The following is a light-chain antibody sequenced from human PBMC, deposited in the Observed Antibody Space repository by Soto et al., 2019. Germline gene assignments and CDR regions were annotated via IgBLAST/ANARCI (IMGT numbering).Light chain of an antibody. CDR3: SSYSDSDTKV. CDR2: EVN. J-gene: IGLJ1*01. CDR1: SSDVGAYIY. Sequence: QSALTQPASVSGSPGQSITISCGGTSSDVGAYIYVSWYQQYPGKAPKLIIYEVNNRPSGVSGRFSGSKSDTTAFQTISGLQAEDEADYYCSSYSDSDTKVFGTGTKLTVL. V-gene: IGLV2-14*01.